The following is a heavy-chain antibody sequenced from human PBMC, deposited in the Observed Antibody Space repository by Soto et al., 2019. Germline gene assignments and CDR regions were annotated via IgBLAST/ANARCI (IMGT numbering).Heavy chain of an antibody. J-gene: IGHJ4*02. CDR3: AREYCDSSRCYGVDY. Sequence: QIQLVQSGAEVKKPGASVKVSCKPSGYTFTTFGISWVRQAPGQGLEWMGCINTYNGDTNYAQTLQGRVTMTTDTSTSTGYMELRSLKSDDSAVYYCAREYCDSSRCYGVDYWGQGTLVTVSS. D-gene: IGHD2-21*01. V-gene: IGHV1-18*01. CDR2: INTYNGDT. CDR1: GYTFTTFG.